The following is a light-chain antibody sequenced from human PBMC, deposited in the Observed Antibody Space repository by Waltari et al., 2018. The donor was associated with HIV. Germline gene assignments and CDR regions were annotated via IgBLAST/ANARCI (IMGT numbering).Light chain of an antibody. CDR3: TSYAGSNNLAI. CDR1: SSDVGPYDY. CDR2: GVN. J-gene: IGLJ2*01. Sequence: QSALTQPPSASGSPGQSVTISCTGTSSDVGPYDYVSCYQQHPDKAPRLISYGVNKRPSGVPDSFAGSKAGNTASLTVTGLQAEDEADYYCTSYAGSNNLAIFGGGTTVTVL. V-gene: IGLV2-8*01.